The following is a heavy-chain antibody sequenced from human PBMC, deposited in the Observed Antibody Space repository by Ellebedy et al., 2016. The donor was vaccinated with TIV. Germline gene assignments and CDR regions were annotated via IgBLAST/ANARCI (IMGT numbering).Heavy chain of an antibody. J-gene: IGHJ3*02. V-gene: IGHV3-20*04. D-gene: IGHD3-16*01. Sequence: GESLKISCAASGFTFDDYGMSWVRQAPGKGLEWVSGINWNGGSTGYADSVKGRFTISRDNAKNSLYLQMNSLRAEDTAVYYCARPMGANAFDIWGQGTMVTVSS. CDR3: ARPMGANAFDI. CDR2: INWNGGST. CDR1: GFTFDDYG.